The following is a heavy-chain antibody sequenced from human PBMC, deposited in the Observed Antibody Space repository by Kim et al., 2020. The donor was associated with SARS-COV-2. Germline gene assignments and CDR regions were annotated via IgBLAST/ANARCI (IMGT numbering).Heavy chain of an antibody. D-gene: IGHD6-6*01. V-gene: IGHV1-18*01. CDR2: ISAYNGNT. CDR1: GYTFTSYG. CDR3: ARDLPEYSSSSGIHYFDY. J-gene: IGHJ4*02. Sequence: ASVKVSCKASGYTFTSYGISWVRQAPGQGLEWMGWISAYNGNTNYAQKLQGRVTMTTDTSTSTAYMELRSLRSDDTAVYYCARDLPEYSSSSGIHYFDYWGQGTLVTVSS.